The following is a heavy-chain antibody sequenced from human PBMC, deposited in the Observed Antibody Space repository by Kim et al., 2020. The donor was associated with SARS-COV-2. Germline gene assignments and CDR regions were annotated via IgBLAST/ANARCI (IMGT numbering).Heavy chain of an antibody. CDR2: VFHTGST. D-gene: IGHD3-16*01. CDR1: GVSMSGADYY. J-gene: IGHJ3*01. V-gene: IGHV4-31*03. Sequence: SETLSLTCTVSGVSMSGADYYWYWLRQRPGMGPEWIGYVFHTGSTYYNPSLRGRVTISADTSKNQFSLQLTSVTAADTAVYYCAKTFYDYVWGTYDIFDVWGHGTMLTVSS. CDR3: AKTFYDYVWGTYDIFDV.